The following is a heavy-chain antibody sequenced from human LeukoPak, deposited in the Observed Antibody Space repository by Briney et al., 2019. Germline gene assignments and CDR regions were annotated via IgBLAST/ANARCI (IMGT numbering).Heavy chain of an antibody. CDR3: AREGLAWELRGHFDY. D-gene: IGHD1-26*01. V-gene: IGHV4-59*12. CDR2: VYYSGST. CDR1: GGSISGYF. Sequence: PSETLSLTCTVSGGSISGYFWSWIRQPPGKGLEWIGYVYYSGSTSYNPSLKSRVAISVGTSKNQFSLRLSSVTAADTAVYYCAREGLAWELRGHFDYWGQGTLVTVSS. J-gene: IGHJ4*02.